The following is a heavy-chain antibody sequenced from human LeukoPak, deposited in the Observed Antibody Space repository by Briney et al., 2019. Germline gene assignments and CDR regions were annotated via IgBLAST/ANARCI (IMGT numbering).Heavy chain of an antibody. J-gene: IGHJ4*02. V-gene: IGHV4-39*01. CDR3: ARQYYDYVWGSYRDMYYFDY. CDR1: GGSISSSSYY. D-gene: IGHD3-16*02. CDR2: IYYSGNT. Sequence: SETLSLTCTVSGGSISSSSYYWGWIRQPPGKGLEWIGSIYYSGNTYYNPSLKSRVTISVDTSKNLFSLKLSSVTAADTAVYYCARQYYDYVWGSYRDMYYFDYCGQGTLVTVSS.